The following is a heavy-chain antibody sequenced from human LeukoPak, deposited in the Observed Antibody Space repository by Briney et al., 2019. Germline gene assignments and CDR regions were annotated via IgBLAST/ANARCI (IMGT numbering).Heavy chain of an antibody. V-gene: IGHV4-4*02. CDR1: TDSITSNW. CDR3: AKEIVGAPTPGAY. Sequence: SETLSLTCAVSTDSITSNWWSWVRQPPGKGLEWIGEVHKSGSTNYYPSLQSRVTISIDKSKNQIALELTSVTAADTAVYYCAKEIVGAPTPGAYWGQGTLVSVSS. J-gene: IGHJ4*02. CDR2: VHKSGST. D-gene: IGHD1-26*01.